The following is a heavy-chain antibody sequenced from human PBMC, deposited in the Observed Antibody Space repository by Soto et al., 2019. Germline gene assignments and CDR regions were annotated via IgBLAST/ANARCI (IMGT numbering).Heavy chain of an antibody. J-gene: IGHJ4*02. CDR3: VRDGNGGTTFRGYLDY. CDR1: GFKFSDYG. V-gene: IGHV3-33*01. D-gene: IGHD2-8*01. Sequence: QVQLVQSGGGVVQPGMSLRLSCEASGFKFSDYGMHWVRQAPGKGPEWVAIIWRDGSKKFYADSVKGRFTISRDNSKNTLPLEIKSPRDNDTAIFYCVRDGNGGTTFRGYLDYWGQGVHVTVSS. CDR2: IWRDGSKK.